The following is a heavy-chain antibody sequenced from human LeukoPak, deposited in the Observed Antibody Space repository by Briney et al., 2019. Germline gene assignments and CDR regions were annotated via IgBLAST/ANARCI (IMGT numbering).Heavy chain of an antibody. CDR2: INPSGGST. J-gene: IGHJ4*02. CDR1: GYTFTSYA. D-gene: IGHD1-26*01. Sequence: ASVKVSCKASGYTFTSYAMNWVRQAPGQGLEWMGIINPSGGSTSYAQKFQGRVTMTRDMSTSTVYMELSSLRSEDTAVYYCARVAIVGATTHFDYWGQGTLVTVSS. CDR3: ARVAIVGATTHFDY. V-gene: IGHV1-46*01.